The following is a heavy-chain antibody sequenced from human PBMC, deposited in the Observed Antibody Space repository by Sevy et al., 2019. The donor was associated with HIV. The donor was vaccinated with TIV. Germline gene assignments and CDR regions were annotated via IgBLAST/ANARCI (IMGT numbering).Heavy chain of an antibody. V-gene: IGHV3-30*04. CDR2: ISYDGRNNK. Sequence: GGSLRLSCAASGFTFSDYRFHWVRQAPGKGLEWVAVISYDGRNNKYNADSVKGRFIISRDNSKNTVYLQMNSLRAEDTAMYYCARDGGEILSYAFDYWGQGTLVTVSS. J-gene: IGHJ4*02. CDR1: GFTFSDYR. D-gene: IGHD3-16*01. CDR3: ARDGGEILSYAFDY.